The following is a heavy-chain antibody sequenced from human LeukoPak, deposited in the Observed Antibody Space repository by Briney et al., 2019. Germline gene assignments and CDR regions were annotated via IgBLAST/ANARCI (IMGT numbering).Heavy chain of an antibody. CDR2: ITSSSSSI. CDR1: GFTFSSYS. J-gene: IGHJ6*04. V-gene: IGHV3-21*01. Sequence: PGGSLRLSCVASGFTFSSYSMKWVRQAPGKGLEWVSSITSSSSSIYYSDSLKGRFTISRDNAKNSLYLQMSSLRAEDTAVYYCATAYYYGSGSYNYYYYGMDVWGKGTTVTVSS. D-gene: IGHD3-10*01. CDR3: ATAYYYGSGSYNYYYYGMDV.